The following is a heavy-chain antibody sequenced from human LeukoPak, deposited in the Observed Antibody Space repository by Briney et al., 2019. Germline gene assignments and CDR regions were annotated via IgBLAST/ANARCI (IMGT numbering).Heavy chain of an antibody. CDR3: ARDRSSCEYYFDH. V-gene: IGHV3-30-3*01. D-gene: IGHD2-15*01. CDR1: GVTFSNYA. CDR2: ISYDGSNK. Sequence: GGSLRLSCAASGVTFSNYAMHWVRQAPGKGLEWVAVISYDGSNKYYADSVKGRFTISRDNSKNTLYLQMNSLRAEDTAVFYCARDRSSCEYYFDHWGQGTLVTVSS. J-gene: IGHJ4*02.